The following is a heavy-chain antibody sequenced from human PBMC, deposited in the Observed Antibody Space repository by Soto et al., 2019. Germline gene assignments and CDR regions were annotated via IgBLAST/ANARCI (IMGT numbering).Heavy chain of an antibody. CDR2: LSATGDTT. J-gene: IGHJ5*02. CDR3: AKGYCSYPKCPFDP. CDR1: GFTFNDFA. Sequence: GWSLRLSCAASGFTFNDFAIHWVRQTPGKGLEWVSVLSATGDTTYSADSVKGRCTISRDNSKNTAYLQVNSLRVECTSLGLFAKGYCSYPKCPFDPWGQGTLVAVSP. D-gene: IGHD3-16*02. V-gene: IGHV3-23*01.